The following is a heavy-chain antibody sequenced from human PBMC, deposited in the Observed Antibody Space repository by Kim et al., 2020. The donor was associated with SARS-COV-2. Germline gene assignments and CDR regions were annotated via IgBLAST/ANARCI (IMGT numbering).Heavy chain of an antibody. J-gene: IGHJ4*02. Sequence: GGSLRLSCAASGFTFSSYWMSWVRQAPGKGLEWVANIKQDGSEKYYVDSVKGRFTISRDNAKNSLYLQMNSLRAEDTAVYYCARVQPKYPRIMYPDTDCSSTSCYLDYWGQGTLVTVSS. V-gene: IGHV3-7*01. CDR3: ARVQPKYPRIMYPDTDCSSTSCYLDY. D-gene: IGHD2-2*01. CDR2: IKQDGSEK. CDR1: GFTFSSYW.